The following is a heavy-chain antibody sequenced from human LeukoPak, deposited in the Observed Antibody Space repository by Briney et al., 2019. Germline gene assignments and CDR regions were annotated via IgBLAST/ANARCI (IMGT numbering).Heavy chain of an antibody. CDR1: GFTFSSYA. J-gene: IGHJ4*02. CDR3: AKDSQPHYYDSSGYYYYFDY. Sequence: GGSLRLPCAASGFTFSSYAMSWVRQAPGKGLEWVSAISGSGGSTYYADSVKGRFTISRDNSKNTLYLQMNSLRAEDTAVYYCAKDSQPHYYDSSGYYYYFDYWGQGTLVTVSS. V-gene: IGHV3-23*01. D-gene: IGHD3-22*01. CDR2: ISGSGGST.